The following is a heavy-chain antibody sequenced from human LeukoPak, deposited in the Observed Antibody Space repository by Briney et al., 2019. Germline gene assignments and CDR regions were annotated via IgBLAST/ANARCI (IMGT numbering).Heavy chain of an antibody. V-gene: IGHV3-13*01. CDR1: GFTFSSYD. D-gene: IGHD6-13*01. CDR3: ARAIAAAGPYYYYGMDV. CDR2: IGTAGDT. J-gene: IGHJ6*02. Sequence: PGGSLRLSCAASGFTFSSYDMHWVRQATGKGLEWVSAIGTAGDTYYPGSVKGRFTISRENAKNSLYLQMNSLRAADTAVYYCARAIAAAGPYYYYGMDVWGQGTTVTVSS.